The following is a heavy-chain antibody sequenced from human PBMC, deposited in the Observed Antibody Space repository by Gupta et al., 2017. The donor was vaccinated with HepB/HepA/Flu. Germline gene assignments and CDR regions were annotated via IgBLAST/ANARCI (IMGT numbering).Heavy chain of an antibody. V-gene: IGHV4-59*01. Sequence: QVQLQASVPGLVKPSEPLSLTCTVSGGSISSYYWSWIRQPPGKGREWIGYIYYSGSTNYNPSLKSRVTISVDTSKNQCSLKLSSVTAADTAVYYCARDRGYSGYDPPPYGMDVWGQGTTVTVAS. J-gene: IGHJ6*02. CDR1: GGSISSYY. D-gene: IGHD5-12*01. CDR2: IYYSGST. CDR3: ARDRGYSGYDPPPYGMDV.